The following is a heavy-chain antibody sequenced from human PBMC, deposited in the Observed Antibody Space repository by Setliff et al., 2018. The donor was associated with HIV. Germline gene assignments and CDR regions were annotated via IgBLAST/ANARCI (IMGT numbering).Heavy chain of an antibody. Sequence: PSETLSLTCTVSGGPLSGYFWTWIRQTPDKGLEWIGDINHSGTTNYNLSLKSRTTLSLGTSKNQLSLKLTSVVAADTGLYFCARGRDASTWYLSHFYSYYYLDVWGNGTTVTVSS. CDR3: ARGRDASTWYLSHFYSYYYLDV. V-gene: IGHV4-34*01. J-gene: IGHJ6*03. D-gene: IGHD6-13*01. CDR1: GGPLSGYF. CDR2: INHSGTT.